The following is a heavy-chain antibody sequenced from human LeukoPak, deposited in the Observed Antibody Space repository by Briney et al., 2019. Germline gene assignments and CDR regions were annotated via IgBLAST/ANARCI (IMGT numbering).Heavy chain of an antibody. Sequence: PGRSLRLSCEVSGSTSDDHAIHWVRQVPGKGLEWVSGILWRSGDTGYADSVKGRFTISRDIAKNSLYLEMNSLRTEDTALYFCTKDVLAGGADIWGQGTMVTVST. CDR3: TKDVLAGGADI. J-gene: IGHJ3*02. CDR2: ILWRSGDT. CDR1: GSTSDDHA. D-gene: IGHD1-26*01. V-gene: IGHV3-9*02.